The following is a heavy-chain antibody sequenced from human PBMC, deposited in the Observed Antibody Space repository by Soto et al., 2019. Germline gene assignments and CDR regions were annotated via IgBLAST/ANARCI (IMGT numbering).Heavy chain of an antibody. CDR1: GFTPTTTP. V-gene: IGHV3-23*01. J-gene: IGHJ4*02. Sequence: GGSLRLSCAGSGFTPTTTPLSWVRQPPGKGLEWVATVSGAASHTYYVDSVRGRFFISRDNSKNTVTLQMNNLTVDDTAVYYCATSFRYFDNWGQGTRVTV. D-gene: IGHD3-9*01. CDR3: ATSFRYFDN. CDR2: VSGAASHT.